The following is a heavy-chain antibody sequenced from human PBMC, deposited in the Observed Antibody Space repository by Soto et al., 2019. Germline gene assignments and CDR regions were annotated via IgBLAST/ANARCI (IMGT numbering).Heavy chain of an antibody. D-gene: IGHD3-22*01. J-gene: IGHJ4*02. Sequence: GGSLRLSCAVSGFTFSNYWMHWVRQAPGKGLVWVSRVNSDGSDTTYADSVKGRFTISRDNAKNTLYLQMNSLRPEDTAVYYCARASYYDLSGRTDYWGQGTLVTVSS. CDR2: VNSDGSDT. CDR3: ARASYYDLSGRTDY. CDR1: GFTFSNYW. V-gene: IGHV3-74*01.